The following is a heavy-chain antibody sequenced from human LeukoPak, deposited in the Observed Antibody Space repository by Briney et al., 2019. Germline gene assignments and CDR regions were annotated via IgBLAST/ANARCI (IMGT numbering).Heavy chain of an antibody. CDR2: TYYRSKWYN. CDR3: VGGPGSLLH. V-gene: IGHV6-1*01. J-gene: IGHJ4*02. CDR1: GDSVSSNSGA. Sequence: SQTLSLTCAISGDSVSSNSGAWNWIRQSPSRGLEWLGRTYYRSKWYNGYAASVKSRITINPDTSKTQFSLHLNSVTPEDTAVYYCVGGPGSLLHWGQGILVTVSS.